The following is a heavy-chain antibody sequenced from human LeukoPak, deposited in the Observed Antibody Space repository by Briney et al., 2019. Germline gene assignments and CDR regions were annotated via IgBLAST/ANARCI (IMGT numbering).Heavy chain of an antibody. D-gene: IGHD2-15*01. Sequence: SVKLSCKVSGGLFSSYAISWVRQAPGQGLEWMGWIIPILGIANYAQSLKGRVRISADKSTSTAYMEMSSLRSEDTAAYYCTRSTSECSCCFYFWGQGTTVTV. J-gene: IGHJ6*02. CDR1: GGLFSSYA. CDR2: IIPILGIA. V-gene: IGHV1-69*10. CDR3: TRSTSECSCCFYF.